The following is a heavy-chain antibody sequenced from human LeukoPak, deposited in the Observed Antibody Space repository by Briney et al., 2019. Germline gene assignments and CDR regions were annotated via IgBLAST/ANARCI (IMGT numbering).Heavy chain of an antibody. V-gene: IGHV3-23*01. Sequence: GGSLRLSCAASGFTFSSYAMSWVRQAPGKGLEWVSAISGSGGSTYYADSVKGRFTISRDNSKDTLYLQMNSLRAEDTAVYYCAGTYYYDKGAFDIWGQGTMVTVPS. CDR3: AGTYYYDKGAFDI. CDR1: GFTFSSYA. CDR2: ISGSGGST. D-gene: IGHD3-22*01. J-gene: IGHJ3*02.